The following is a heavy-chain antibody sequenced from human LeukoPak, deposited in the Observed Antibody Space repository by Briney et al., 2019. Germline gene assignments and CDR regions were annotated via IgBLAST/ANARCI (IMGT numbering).Heavy chain of an antibody. Sequence: ASVTVSCKASVYTFTAYYMHWVRQAPGQGLEWMGWINPNSGGTNYAQKFQGRVTMTRDKSISTAYMELSRLTSADTAVYYSARDNIAAAGYYMDVWGKGTTVTVSS. CDR2: INPNSGGT. CDR3: ARDNIAAAGYYMDV. CDR1: VYTFTAYY. D-gene: IGHD6-13*01. J-gene: IGHJ6*03. V-gene: IGHV1-2*02.